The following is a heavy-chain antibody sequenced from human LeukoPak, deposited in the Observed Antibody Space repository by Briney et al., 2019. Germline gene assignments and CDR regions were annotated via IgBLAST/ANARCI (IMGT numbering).Heavy chain of an antibody. D-gene: IGHD3-22*01. CDR3: AKDQSYYDSSGYYYHDY. Sequence: PGGSLRLSCAASGFTFSSYGMHWVRQAPGKGLEWVAFIRYDGSNKYYADSVKGRFTISRDNSKNTLYLQMNSLRAEDTAVYYCAKDQSYYDSSGYYYHDYWGQGTLVTVSS. CDR1: GFTFSSYG. CDR2: IRYDGSNK. V-gene: IGHV3-30*02. J-gene: IGHJ4*02.